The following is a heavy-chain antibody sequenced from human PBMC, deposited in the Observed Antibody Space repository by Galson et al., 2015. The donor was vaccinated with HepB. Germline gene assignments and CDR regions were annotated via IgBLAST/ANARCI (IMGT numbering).Heavy chain of an antibody. Sequence: SVKVSCKASGYSFTTYAIHWVRQAPGQPPEWMGWITAYNGNTKYSQKFQGRVTITRDTSTNTAYMELTSLGSGDTAVYYCARGFWSVYCFDYWGQGTLVTVSS. CDR1: GYSFTTYA. J-gene: IGHJ4*02. D-gene: IGHD3-3*01. V-gene: IGHV1-3*01. CDR2: ITAYNGNT. CDR3: ARGFWSVYCFDY.